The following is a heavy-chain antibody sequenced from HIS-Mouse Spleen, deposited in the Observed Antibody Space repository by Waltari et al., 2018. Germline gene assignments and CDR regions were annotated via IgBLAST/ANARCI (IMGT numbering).Heavy chain of an antibody. CDR3: AKDKHHAFDY. J-gene: IGHJ4*02. V-gene: IGHV3-30*18. CDR2: ISYDGSNK. Sequence: QVQLVESGGGVVQPGRSLSLSCAAAGFTFRSYDMHWVRQAPGKGLEWVAVISYDGSNKYYADSVKGRFTISRDNSKNTLYLQMNSLRAEDTAVYYCAKDKHHAFDYWGQGTLVTVSS. CDR1: GFTFRSYD.